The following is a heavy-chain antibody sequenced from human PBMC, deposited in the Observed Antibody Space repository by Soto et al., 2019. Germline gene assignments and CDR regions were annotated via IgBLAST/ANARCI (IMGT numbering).Heavy chain of an antibody. V-gene: IGHV4-34*01. CDR1: GGSFSGYY. Sequence: PSETLSLTCAVYGGSFSGYYWSWIRQPPGKGLEWIGEINHSGSTNYNPSLKSRVTISVDTSKNQFSLKLSSVTAADTAVYYCARGSHSNYYDSSGYYKEKEVFDYWGQGTLVTVSS. CDR3: ARGSHSNYYDSSGYYKEKEVFDY. J-gene: IGHJ4*02. D-gene: IGHD3-22*01. CDR2: INHSGST.